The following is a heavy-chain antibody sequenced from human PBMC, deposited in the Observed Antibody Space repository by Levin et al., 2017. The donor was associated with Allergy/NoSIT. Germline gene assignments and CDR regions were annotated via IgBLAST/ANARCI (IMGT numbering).Heavy chain of an antibody. Sequence: GGSLRLSCAASGFTFSIYSMNWVRQAPGKGLEWVSSISSSSTYIHYADSVKGRFTISRDNAKNSLFLQMNSLRAEDTAVYYCARGYCSSISCSATAYYGMGVWGQGTTVTVSS. D-gene: IGHD2-2*01. CDR1: GFTFSIYS. CDR2: ISSSSTYI. CDR3: ARGYCSSISCSATAYYGMGV. V-gene: IGHV3-21*01. J-gene: IGHJ6*02.